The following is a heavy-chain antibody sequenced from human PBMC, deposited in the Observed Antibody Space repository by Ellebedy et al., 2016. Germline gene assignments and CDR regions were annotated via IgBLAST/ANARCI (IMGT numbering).Heavy chain of an antibody. Sequence: ASVKVSXXASGYSFMNHDISWVRQAPGQGLEWMGIINPSGGSTSYAQKFQGRVTMTRDTSTSTVYMELSSLRSEDTAVYYCATTAAGTSHGYYFDYWGQGTLVTVSS. D-gene: IGHD6-13*01. J-gene: IGHJ4*02. CDR3: ATTAAGTSHGYYFDY. V-gene: IGHV1-46*01. CDR1: GYSFMNHD. CDR2: INPSGGST.